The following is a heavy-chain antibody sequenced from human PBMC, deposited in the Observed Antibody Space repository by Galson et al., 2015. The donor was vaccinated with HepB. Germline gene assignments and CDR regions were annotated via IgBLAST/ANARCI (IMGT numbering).Heavy chain of an antibody. Sequence: SLRLSCAASGFTFSNYWMHWVRQAPGKGLGWVSRINGARSITNYADSVKGQFTISRDNARTTLYLQMNSLRVEGTALYYCVRENIASRMDVWGKGTPVTVSS. V-gene: IGHV3-74*01. CDR2: INGARSIT. CDR3: VRENIASRMDV. CDR1: GFTFSNYW. D-gene: IGHD3-3*02. J-gene: IGHJ6*03.